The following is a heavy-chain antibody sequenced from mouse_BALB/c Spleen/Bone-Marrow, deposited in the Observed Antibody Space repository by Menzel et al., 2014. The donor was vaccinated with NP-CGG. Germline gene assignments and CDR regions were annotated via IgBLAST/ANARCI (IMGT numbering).Heavy chain of an antibody. V-gene: IGHV14-3*02. Sequence: VQLHQSGAELVKPGASVKLSCTASGFNIKDTYMNWVKQRPEQGLEWIGRTDPANGNTKYDPKFQGKATITADTSSNTAYLQLSSLTAEDTAVYYCAREYYGNYAWFFYVWGPGTPGTAPS. CDR1: GFNIKDTY. CDR3: AREYYGNYAWFFYV. J-gene: IGHJ1*01. D-gene: IGHD2-1*01. CDR2: TDPANGNT.